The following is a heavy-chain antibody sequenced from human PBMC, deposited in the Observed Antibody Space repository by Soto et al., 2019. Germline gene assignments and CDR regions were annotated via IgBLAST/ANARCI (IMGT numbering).Heavy chain of an antibody. CDR3: ARDLIPNDYGGAYYMDV. Sequence: EVQLVESGGGLVQPGGSLRLSCAASGFTFSSYYAHWVRQAPGKGLVWVSRINSDGSIADYADSVKGRFTISRDNAKNTLYLQMNSLRAEDTAVYYCARDLIPNDYGGAYYMDVWGKGTTVTVSS. V-gene: IGHV3-74*01. CDR1: GFTFSSYY. J-gene: IGHJ6*03. CDR2: INSDGSIA. D-gene: IGHD4-17*01.